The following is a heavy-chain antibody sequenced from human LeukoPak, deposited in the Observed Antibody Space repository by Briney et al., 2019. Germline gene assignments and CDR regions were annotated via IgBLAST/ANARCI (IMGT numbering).Heavy chain of an antibody. J-gene: IGHJ6*02. CDR3: ARGGSGSYYPSTNYYYGMDV. Sequence: GASVKVSCKASGGTFSSYAISWVRQAPGQGLEWMGGIIPIFGTANYAQKSQGRVTITADESTSTAYMELSSLRSEDTAVYYCARGGSGSYYPSTNYYYGMDVWGQGTTVTVSS. V-gene: IGHV1-69*13. D-gene: IGHD1-26*01. CDR2: IIPIFGTA. CDR1: GGTFSSYA.